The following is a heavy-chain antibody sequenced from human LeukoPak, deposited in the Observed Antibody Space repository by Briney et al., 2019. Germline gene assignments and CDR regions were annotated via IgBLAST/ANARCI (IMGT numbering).Heavy chain of an antibody. D-gene: IGHD6-13*01. J-gene: IGHJ4*02. V-gene: IGHV3-74*01. Sequence: QPGGSLRLSCAASASTFSSNWMHWVRQAPGKGLVWVSRISKDGSSTSYADSVKGRFTISRDNAKNTLFLQMNSLRAEDTAVYYCARQGAAGEIDYWGQGTLVTVSS. CDR3: ARQGAAGEIDY. CDR2: ISKDGSST. CDR1: ASTFSSNW.